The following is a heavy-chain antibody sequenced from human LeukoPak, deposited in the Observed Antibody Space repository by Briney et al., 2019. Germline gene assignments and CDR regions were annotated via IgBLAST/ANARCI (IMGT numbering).Heavy chain of an antibody. Sequence: SETLSLTCTVSGGSISSYYWSWIRQPPGKGLEWIGYIYYSGSTNYNPSLKSRVTISVDTSKNQLSLKLSSVTAADTAVYYCATDYYDSSGYYSPFGYWGQGTLVTVSS. CDR2: IYYSGST. V-gene: IGHV4-59*01. J-gene: IGHJ4*02. CDR1: GGSISSYY. CDR3: ATDYYDSSGYYSPFGY. D-gene: IGHD3-22*01.